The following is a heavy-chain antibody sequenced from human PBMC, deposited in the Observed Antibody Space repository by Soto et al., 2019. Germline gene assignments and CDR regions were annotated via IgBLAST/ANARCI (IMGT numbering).Heavy chain of an antibody. Sequence: SETLSLTCTVSGGSISSSSYYWGWIRQPPGKGLEWIGSIYYSGSTFYNPSLKSRVTISVDTSKNQFSLKLSSVTAADTAVYYCARHIRGNSCMDVWGQGTTVTVSS. CDR1: GGSISSSSYY. CDR3: ARHIRGNSCMDV. D-gene: IGHD2-21*01. J-gene: IGHJ6*02. V-gene: IGHV4-39*01. CDR2: IYYSGST.